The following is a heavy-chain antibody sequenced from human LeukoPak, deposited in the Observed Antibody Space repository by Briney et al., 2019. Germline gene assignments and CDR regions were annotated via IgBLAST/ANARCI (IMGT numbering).Heavy chain of an antibody. Sequence: GESLKISCKGSGYTFINYWIAWVRQMPGKGLEWMGSVYPGDSDTRYGPSFQGQVTISADKSRSSAYLQWSSLKASDTAMYYWAGNNLAGPRLGPFPPWGQGTLVTVSS. V-gene: IGHV5-51*01. J-gene: IGHJ5*02. CDR1: GYTFINYW. CDR3: AGNNLAGPRLGPFPP. CDR2: VYPGDSDT. D-gene: IGHD1-14*01.